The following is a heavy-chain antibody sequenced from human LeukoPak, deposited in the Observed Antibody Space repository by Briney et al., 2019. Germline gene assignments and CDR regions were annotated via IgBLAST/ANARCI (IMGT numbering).Heavy chain of an antibody. CDR1: GYTFTGYY. CDR3: ARVNVVVPAAIVGYYYGMDV. J-gene: IGHJ6*02. Sequence: ASVKVSCKASGYTFTGYYMHWVRQAPGQGLEWMGWINPSSGGTNYAQKFQGRVTMTRDTSISTAYMELSRLRSDDTAVYYCARVNVVVPAAIVGYYYGMDVWGQGTTVTVSS. V-gene: IGHV1-2*02. CDR2: INPSSGGT. D-gene: IGHD2-2*01.